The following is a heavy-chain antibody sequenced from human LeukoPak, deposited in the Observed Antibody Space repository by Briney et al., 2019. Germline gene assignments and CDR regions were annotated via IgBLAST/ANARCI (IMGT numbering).Heavy chain of an antibody. CDR2: ISSDGSST. CDR1: GFTFSSFW. V-gene: IGHV3-74*01. Sequence: GGSLRLSCAASGFTFSSFWMYWVRQAPGKGLVWVSRISSDGSSTTYADSVEGRFTISRDNAKNTLYLQMHSLRAEDTAVYYCARDVLRWGQGTLVTVSS. J-gene: IGHJ4*02. D-gene: IGHD3-10*02. CDR3: ARDVLR.